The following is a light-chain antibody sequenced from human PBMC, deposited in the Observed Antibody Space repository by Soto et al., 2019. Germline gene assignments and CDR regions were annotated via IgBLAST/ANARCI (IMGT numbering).Light chain of an antibody. V-gene: IGLV2-8*01. Sequence: QSVLTQPPSASGSPGQSVTLSCTGTSSDVGGSNYVSWYQQHPGKAPKLMIYEVSKRPSGVPDRFSGSKSGNTASLTVSGLQAEDEADYYCSSYAGSNNYVFGTGTKLTVL. CDR3: SSYAGSNNYV. J-gene: IGLJ1*01. CDR1: SSDVGGSNY. CDR2: EVS.